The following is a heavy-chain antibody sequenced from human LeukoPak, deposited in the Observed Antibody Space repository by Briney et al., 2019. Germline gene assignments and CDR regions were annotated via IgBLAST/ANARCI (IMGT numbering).Heavy chain of an antibody. CDR3: ATSIAVATLFDY. Sequence: GESLKISCRGSGYSFSNYWIAWVRQMPGEGLEWMGIIYPGDSDTRYSPSFEGQVIISADKSISTAYLQWSSLKASDTAIYYCATSIAVATLFDYWGQGTLVTVSS. J-gene: IGHJ4*02. V-gene: IGHV5-51*01. CDR2: IYPGDSDT. CDR1: GYSFSNYW. D-gene: IGHD2-15*01.